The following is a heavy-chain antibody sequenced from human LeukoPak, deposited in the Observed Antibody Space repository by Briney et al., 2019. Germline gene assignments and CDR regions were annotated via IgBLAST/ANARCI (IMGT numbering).Heavy chain of an antibody. V-gene: IGHV1-46*04. D-gene: IGHD1-26*01. CDR1: GCTFTSYH. CDR3: ARVLSGSYYRDY. CDR2: INRSGGRR. Sequence: ASVTVSFKSCGCTFTSYHCHGVRQPPGQGLDGMEIINRSGGRRSYAQKLQGRVTMTGYTSTGTVYMELSSLRSDDTAVYYCARVLSGSYYRDYRGQGSLVTVCS. J-gene: IGHJ4*02.